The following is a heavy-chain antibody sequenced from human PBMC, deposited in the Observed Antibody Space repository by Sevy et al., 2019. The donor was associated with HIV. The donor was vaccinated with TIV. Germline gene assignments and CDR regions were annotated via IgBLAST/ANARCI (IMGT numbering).Heavy chain of an antibody. CDR1: GFTFSSYW. D-gene: IGHD3-10*01. CDR3: ARRGWGEGYYYYGMDV. Sequence: GGSLRLSCAASGFTFSSYWMSWVRQAPGKGLEWVANIKQDGSEKYYVDSVKGRFTISGDNAKNSLYLQMNSLRAEDTAVYYCARRGWGEGYYYYGMDVWGQGTTFTVSS. V-gene: IGHV3-7*03. J-gene: IGHJ6*02. CDR2: IKQDGSEK.